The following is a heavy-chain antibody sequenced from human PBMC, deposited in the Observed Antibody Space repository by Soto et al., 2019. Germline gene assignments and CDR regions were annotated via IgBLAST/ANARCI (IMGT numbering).Heavy chain of an antibody. Sequence: SETLSLTCAAYGGSFRGYYCSWIRQPPGKGLEWIGEINHSGSTNYNPSLKSRVTISVDTSKNQFSLKLSSVTAADTAVYYCARVRRITMVRGAYDYWGQGTLVTVSS. CDR2: INHSGST. CDR3: ARVRRITMVRGAYDY. CDR1: GGSFRGYY. V-gene: IGHV4-34*01. D-gene: IGHD3-10*01. J-gene: IGHJ4*02.